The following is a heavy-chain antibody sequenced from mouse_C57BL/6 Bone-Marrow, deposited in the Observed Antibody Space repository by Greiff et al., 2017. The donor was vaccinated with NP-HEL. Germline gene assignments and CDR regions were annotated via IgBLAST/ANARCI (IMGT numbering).Heavy chain of an antibody. Sequence: QVQLQQSGAELVRPGTSVKVSCKASGYAFTNYLIEWVKQRPGQGLEWIGVINPGCGGTNYNEKFKGKATLTADKSSSTAYMQLSSLTSEDSAVYFCARGGIYYDYAWFAYWGQGTLVTVSA. CDR1: GYAFTNYL. D-gene: IGHD2-4*01. CDR3: ARGGIYYDYAWFAY. V-gene: IGHV1-54*01. CDR2: INPGCGGT. J-gene: IGHJ3*01.